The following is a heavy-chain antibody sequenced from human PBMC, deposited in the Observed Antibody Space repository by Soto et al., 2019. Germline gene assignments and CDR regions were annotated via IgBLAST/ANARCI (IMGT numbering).Heavy chain of an antibody. V-gene: IGHV2-26*01. Sequence: QVTLKESGPVLVKPTETLTLTCTVSGFSLSNARMGVSWIRQPPGKALEWLAHIFSNDEKSYSTSLKSRLTISKDTSKSQVVLTMTNMDPVDTATYYCARESYDSSGYYYFDYWGQGTLVTVSS. CDR3: ARESYDSSGYYYFDY. D-gene: IGHD3-22*01. CDR1: GFSLSNARMG. CDR2: IFSNDEK. J-gene: IGHJ4*02.